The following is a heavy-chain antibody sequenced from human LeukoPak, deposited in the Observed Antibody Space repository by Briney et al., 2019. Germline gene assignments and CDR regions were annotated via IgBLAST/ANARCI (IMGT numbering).Heavy chain of an antibody. J-gene: IGHJ4*02. CDR3: TRGVAVAGSFDY. CDR2: ISYDGSNK. CDR1: VYTFITYA. D-gene: IGHD6-19*01. Sequence: GGSLRVSSVPPVYTFITYAMHCVRQAPGKGLEWVAVISYDGSNKYYADSVKGRFTISRDNSKNTLYLQMNSLRAEDTAVYYWTRGVAVAGSFDYWGQGTLVTVSS. V-gene: IGHV3-30*04.